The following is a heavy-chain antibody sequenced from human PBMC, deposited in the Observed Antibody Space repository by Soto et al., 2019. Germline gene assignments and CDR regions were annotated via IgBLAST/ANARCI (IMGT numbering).Heavy chain of an antibody. CDR3: ARHPGYCSGGSCNGQYTLYV. CDR2: LYSSRDT. Sequence: TSETLSRTCSVSGGSISSNSYSWGWILQPPGKGLEWIGTLYSSRDTYYNPSLKSRVTISADTSQNQFSLDLTSVTATDTAVYFCARHPGYCSGGSCNGQYTLYVWGQGTTVTVSS. CDR1: GGSISSNSYS. J-gene: IGHJ6*02. D-gene: IGHD2-15*01. V-gene: IGHV4-39*01.